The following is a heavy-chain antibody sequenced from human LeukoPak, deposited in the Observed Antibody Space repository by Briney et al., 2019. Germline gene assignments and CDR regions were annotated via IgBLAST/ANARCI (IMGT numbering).Heavy chain of an antibody. D-gene: IGHD2-2*01. CDR1: GFTFSSYG. V-gene: IGHV3-33*01. J-gene: IGHJ3*02. Sequence: GGSLRLSCAASGFTFSSYGMHWVRQAPGKGLEWVAVIWYDGSNKYYADSVKGRFTISRDNSKNTLYLQMNSLRAEDTAVYYCARGSCSSTSCYRIGAFDIWGQGTMVTVSS. CDR3: ARGSCSSTSCYRIGAFDI. CDR2: IWYDGSNK.